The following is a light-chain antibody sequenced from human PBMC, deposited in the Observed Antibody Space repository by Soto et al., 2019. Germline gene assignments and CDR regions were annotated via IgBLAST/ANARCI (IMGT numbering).Light chain of an antibody. CDR2: EVS. CDR3: SSYTSSSTGV. CDR1: SSDVGGYNY. J-gene: IGLJ3*02. V-gene: IGLV2-14*01. Sequence: QSVLTQPASVSGSPGQSITISCTGTSSDVGGYNYVSWYQQHPGKAPKLMIYEVSNRPSEVSNRFSGSKSGNTASLTISGLQAEDEADYYCSSYTSSSTGVFGGGTKLTVL.